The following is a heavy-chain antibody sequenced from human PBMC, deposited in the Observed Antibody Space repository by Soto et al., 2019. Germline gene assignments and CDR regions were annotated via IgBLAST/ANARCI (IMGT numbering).Heavy chain of an antibody. CDR1: GGSISSYY. Sequence: LEILSLTCTVSGGSISSYYWIWIRQPPGKGLEWIGYIYYSGSTNYNPSLKSRVTISVDTSKNQFSLKLSSVTAADTAVYYCARENCSGGSCYTREDNWFDPWGQGTLVIVSS. D-gene: IGHD2-15*01. CDR2: IYYSGST. V-gene: IGHV4-59*01. J-gene: IGHJ5*02. CDR3: ARENCSGGSCYTREDNWFDP.